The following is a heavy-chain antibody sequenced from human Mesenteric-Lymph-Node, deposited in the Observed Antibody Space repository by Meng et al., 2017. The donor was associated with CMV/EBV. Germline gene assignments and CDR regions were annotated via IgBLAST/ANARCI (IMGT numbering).Heavy chain of an antibody. CDR3: ARDTLTYSYGPGWIDP. D-gene: IGHD3-10*01. Sequence: QLQLQASGPRLVKPSGTLSLKSTVSGGSISSSGHYWGWIRQPTGKGLEWIGSIFYSGSAHYNPALESRVTISIDKSKNEFFLNLGSVTAADTAMYFCARDTLTYSYGPGWIDPWGQGTLVTVSS. CDR1: GGSISSSGHY. CDR2: IFYSGSA. V-gene: IGHV4-39*02. J-gene: IGHJ5*02.